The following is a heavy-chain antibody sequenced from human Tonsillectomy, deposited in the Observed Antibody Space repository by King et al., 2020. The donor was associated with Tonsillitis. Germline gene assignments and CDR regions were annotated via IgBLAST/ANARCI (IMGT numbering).Heavy chain of an antibody. J-gene: IGHJ4*02. CDR1: GFTFSSYG. CDR3: ARLPWYSDSSAKPFDY. D-gene: IGHD3-22*01. V-gene: IGHV3-48*04. CDR2: INSGSSTI. Sequence: VQLVESGGGLVQPGGSLRLSRAASGFTFSSYGMNWVRQAPGKGLEWVSYINSGSSTIYYADSVKGRFTISRDNARNSLYLQMNSLRAEDTAVYYCARLPWYSDSSAKPFDYWGQGTLVTVSS.